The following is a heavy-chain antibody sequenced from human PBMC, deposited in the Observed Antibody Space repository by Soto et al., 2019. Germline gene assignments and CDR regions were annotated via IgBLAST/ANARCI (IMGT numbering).Heavy chain of an antibody. D-gene: IGHD6-13*01. CDR2: IIPIFGTT. V-gene: IGHV1-69*13. J-gene: IGHJ4*02. CDR1: GYRFTSYA. CDR3: ASVSSSFYKDYFHY. Sequence: ASVKVSCKASGYRFTSYAISWVRQAPGQGLEWMGGIIPIFGTTNYAQRFQGRVTITADESTSTAYMELSSLRSEDTAVYYCASVSSSFYKDYFHYCGEGTLFTVSS.